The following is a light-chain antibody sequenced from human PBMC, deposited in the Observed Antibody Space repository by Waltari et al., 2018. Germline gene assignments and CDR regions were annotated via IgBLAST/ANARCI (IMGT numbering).Light chain of an antibody. CDR2: VKSDGSH. J-gene: IGLJ3*02. V-gene: IGLV4-69*01. CDR3: QTWGTDIVV. CDR1: SGHTSFA. Sequence: QLVLTQSPSASASLGASVKFTCSLSSGHTSFAIAWHQQQPGKGPRYLMTVKSDGSHKKGDGIPDRCSGSSSGAERYLTVSSLQSEDEADYYCQTWGTDIVVFGGGTKLTVL.